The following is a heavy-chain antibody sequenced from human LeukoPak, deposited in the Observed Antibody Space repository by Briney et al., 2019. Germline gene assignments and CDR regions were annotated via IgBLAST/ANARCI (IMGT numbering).Heavy chain of an antibody. CDR1: GFTFNKYG. D-gene: IGHD3-22*01. CDR3: AKDRDPYSSGTWDS. V-gene: IGHV3-30*18. Sequence: GRSLRLSCIASGFTFNKYGMHWVRQAPGKGLEWVAVRSDDGSAQHYADSVRGRFTISRDNSKNTLSLQMNSLRPEDTAMYFCAKDRDPYSSGTWDSWGQGTLVIVSS. CDR2: RSDDGSAQ. J-gene: IGHJ1*01.